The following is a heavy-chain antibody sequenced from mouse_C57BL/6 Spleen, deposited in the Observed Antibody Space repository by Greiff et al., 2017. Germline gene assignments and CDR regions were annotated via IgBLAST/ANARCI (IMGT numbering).Heavy chain of an antibody. Sequence: VQLQQPGAELVMPGASVKLSCKASGYTFTRYWMHWVKQRPGQGLEWIGEIDPSDSYTNYNQKFKGKSTLTVDKSSSTAYMQLSSLTSEDSAVYYCASAGLLPYYFHYWGQGTPSSVSS. CDR1: GYTFTRYW. CDR2: IDPSDSYT. J-gene: IGHJ2*01. V-gene: IGHV1-69*01. D-gene: IGHD3-1*01. CDR3: ASAGLLPYYFHY.